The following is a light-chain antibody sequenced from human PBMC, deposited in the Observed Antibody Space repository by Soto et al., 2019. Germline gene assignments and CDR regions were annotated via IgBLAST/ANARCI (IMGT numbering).Light chain of an antibody. Sequence: IPLTQSPSTLSGSVGDRVTITCRASQTISSWLAWYQQKPGKAPKLLIYKASTLKSGVPSRFSGSGSGTEFTLTISSLQSEDFAEYHCQQYNNWPQTFGQGTKVDIK. V-gene: IGKV1-5*03. CDR1: QTISSW. CDR2: KAS. J-gene: IGKJ1*01. CDR3: QQYNNWPQT.